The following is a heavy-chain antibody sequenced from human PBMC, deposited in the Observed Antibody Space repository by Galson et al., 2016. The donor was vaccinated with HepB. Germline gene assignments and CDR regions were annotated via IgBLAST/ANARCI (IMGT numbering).Heavy chain of an antibody. V-gene: IGHV3-30-3*01. J-gene: IGHJ4*02. CDR1: GFTFSSNA. CDR2: ISFDGNEK. D-gene: IGHD6-13*01. CDR3: ARDSSSWYYFDY. Sequence: SLRLSCAASGFTFSSNAMHWVRQAPGKGLEWEAVISFDGNEKYYADTVKGRFTISRDNSNNTLYLQMNSLRAEDTAVYYCARDSSSWYYFDYWGQGTLVTVSS.